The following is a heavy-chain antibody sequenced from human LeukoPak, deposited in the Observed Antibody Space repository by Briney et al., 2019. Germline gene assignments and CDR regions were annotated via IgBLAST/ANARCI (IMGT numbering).Heavy chain of an antibody. V-gene: IGHV1-58*02. J-gene: IGHJ3*02. Sequence: ASVKVSCKASGYTFTSSAMQWVRQARGQRLEWIGWIVVGSGNTNYAQKFQERVTITRDMSTSTAYMELSSLRSEDTAVYYCAAHVDWLEISDAFDIWGQGTMVTVSS. D-gene: IGHD6-19*01. CDR1: GYTFTSSA. CDR3: AAHVDWLEISDAFDI. CDR2: IVVGSGNT.